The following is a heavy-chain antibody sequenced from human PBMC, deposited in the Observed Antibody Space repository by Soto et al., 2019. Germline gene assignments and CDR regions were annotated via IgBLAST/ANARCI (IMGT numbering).Heavy chain of an antibody. Sequence: QVQLVQSEAEVKKPGASVKVSCEASGYTFINHGISCVRQAPVQGLEWMGWVSGSNGNTKYAQKFQGRVTMTTETSTSTAHMELRNLRSDDTAVYFCARDFYPLAYYFDPWGQGTLVTVSS. J-gene: IGHJ4*02. V-gene: IGHV1-18*04. CDR3: ARDFYPLAYYFDP. CDR1: GYTFINHG. CDR2: VSGSNGNT.